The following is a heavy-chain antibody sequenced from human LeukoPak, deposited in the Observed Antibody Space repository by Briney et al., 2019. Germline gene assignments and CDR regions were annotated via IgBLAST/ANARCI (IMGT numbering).Heavy chain of an antibody. V-gene: IGHV3-21*01. Sequence: PGGSLRLSCAASGSTFSSYSMNWVRQAPGKGLEWVSSISSSSSYIYYADSVKGRFTISRDNAKNSLYLQMNSLRAEDTAVYYCARDPPTHYYDSSGYCDYWGQGTLVTVSS. CDR3: ARDPPTHYYDSSGYCDY. CDR2: ISSSSSYI. J-gene: IGHJ4*02. CDR1: GSTFSSYS. D-gene: IGHD3-22*01.